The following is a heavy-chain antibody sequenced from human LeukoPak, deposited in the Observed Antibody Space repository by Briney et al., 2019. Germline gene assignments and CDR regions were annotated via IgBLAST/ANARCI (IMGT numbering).Heavy chain of an antibody. J-gene: IGHJ4*02. CDR1: GYSFANYW. D-gene: IGHD5-18*01. Sequence: PGESLKISCKGSGYSFANYWIGWVRQTPGKGLEWMGGIIPIFGTANYAQKFQGRLTFTADESTSTAYMELSSLRSEDTAAYYCARGRGGYSYGYEPPTDYWGQGTPVAVSS. CDR2: IIPIFGTA. V-gene: IGHV1-69*01. CDR3: ARGRGGYSYGYEPPTDY.